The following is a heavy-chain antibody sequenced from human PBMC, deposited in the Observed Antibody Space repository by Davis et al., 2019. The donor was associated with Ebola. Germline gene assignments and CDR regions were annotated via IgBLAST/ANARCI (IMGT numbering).Heavy chain of an antibody. D-gene: IGHD2-21*01. V-gene: IGHV4-39*01. CDR1: GGSISSSSYY. Sequence: MPSETLSLTCTVSGGSISSSSYYWGWIRQPPGKGLEWIGSIYYSGSTCYNPSLKSRVTISVDTSKNQFSLKLSSVTAADTAVYYCARGGVAYSDLDYWGQGTLVAVFS. CDR2: IYYSGST. CDR3: ARGGVAYSDLDY. J-gene: IGHJ4*02.